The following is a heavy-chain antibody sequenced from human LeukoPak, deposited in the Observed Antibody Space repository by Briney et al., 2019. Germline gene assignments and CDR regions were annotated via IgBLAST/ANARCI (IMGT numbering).Heavy chain of an antibody. CDR1: GGSISSYY. J-gene: IGHJ6*03. CDR3: ARLDRFGTNYYYMDV. CDR2: IYTSGST. Sequence: SETLSLTCTVSGGSISSYYWSWIRQPPGKGLDWIGYIYTSGSTNYNPSLKSRVTISVDTSKNQFSLKVSSVTAADTAVYYCARLDRFGTNYYYMDVWGKGTTVTVSS. V-gene: IGHV4-4*09. D-gene: IGHD3-10*01.